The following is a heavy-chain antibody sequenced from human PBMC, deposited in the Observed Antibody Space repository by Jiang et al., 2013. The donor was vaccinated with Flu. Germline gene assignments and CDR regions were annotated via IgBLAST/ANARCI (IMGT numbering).Heavy chain of an antibody. V-gene: IGHV4-39*07. CDR2: IYYSGST. CDR3: ARPLPGYDFWSGTGDYYYMDV. D-gene: IGHD3-3*01. Sequence: GPGLVKPSETLSLTCTVSGGSISSSSYYWGWIRQPPGKGLEWIGSIYYSGSTYYNPSLKSRVTISVDTSKNQFSLKLSSVTAADTAVYYCARPLPGYDFWSGTGDYYYMDVWGKGTTVTVSS. J-gene: IGHJ6*03. CDR1: GGSISSSSYY.